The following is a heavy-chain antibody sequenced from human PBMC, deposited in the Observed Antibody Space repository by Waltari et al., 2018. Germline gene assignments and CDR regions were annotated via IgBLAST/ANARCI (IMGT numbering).Heavy chain of an antibody. J-gene: IGHJ5*02. CDR1: GGSISSGSYY. CDR3: ARTVSRSWKWFDP. D-gene: IGHD6-6*01. V-gene: IGHV4-61*02. Sequence: QVQLQESGPGLVKPSQTLSLTCTVSGGSISSGSYYWSWIRQPAGKGLEWIGRIYTSGSTNYNPSLKSRVTISVDTSKNQFSLKLSSVTAADTAVYYCARTVSRSWKWFDPWGQGTLVTVSS. CDR2: IYTSGST.